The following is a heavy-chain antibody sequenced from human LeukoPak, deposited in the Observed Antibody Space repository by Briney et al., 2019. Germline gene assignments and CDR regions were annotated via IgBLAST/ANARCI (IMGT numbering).Heavy chain of an antibody. V-gene: IGHV4-39*02. CDR1: GGSIRSSYYY. CDR2: IYDSGST. D-gene: IGHD3-22*01. Sequence: SETLSLTCTVSGGSIRSSYYYWGWIRQPPGKGLEWIGSIYDSGSTYYNPSLKSRVTISVDTSKNQFSLKLNSVTAADTAVYYCARDSDSSGHYYMDYFDYWGQGALVTVSS. CDR3: ARDSDSSGHYYMDYFDY. J-gene: IGHJ4*02.